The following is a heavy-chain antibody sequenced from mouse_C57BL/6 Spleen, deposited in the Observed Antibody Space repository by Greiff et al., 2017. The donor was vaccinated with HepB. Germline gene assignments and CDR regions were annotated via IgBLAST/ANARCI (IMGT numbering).Heavy chain of an antibody. V-gene: IGHV1-4*01. D-gene: IGHD1-1*02. CDR2: INPSSGYT. Sequence: VQLQQSGAELARPGASVKMSCKASGYTFTSYTMHWVKQRPGQGLEWIGYINPSSGYTKYNQKFKDKATLTADKSSSTAYMQLSSLTSEDSAVYYCARDLYGLMDYWGQGTSVTVSS. CDR3: ARDLYGLMDY. CDR1: GYTFTSYT. J-gene: IGHJ4*01.